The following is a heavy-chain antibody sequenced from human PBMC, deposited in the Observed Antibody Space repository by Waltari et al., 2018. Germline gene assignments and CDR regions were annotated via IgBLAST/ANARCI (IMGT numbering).Heavy chain of an antibody. Sequence: QVQLQESGPGLVKPSETLSLTCTVSGGSISSHYWSWIRQPPGKGLEWIGYIYYSGSTNYNPSVKSRVTMSVDTSKNQFSLKLSSVTAADTAVYYCARGMTSDAFDIWGQGTMVTVSS. D-gene: IGHD2-21*02. V-gene: IGHV4-59*11. CDR1: GGSISSHY. CDR3: ARGMTSDAFDI. CDR2: IYYSGST. J-gene: IGHJ3*02.